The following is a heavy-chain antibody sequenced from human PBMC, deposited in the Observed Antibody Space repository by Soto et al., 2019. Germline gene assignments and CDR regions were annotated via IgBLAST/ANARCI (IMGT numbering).Heavy chain of an antibody. J-gene: IGHJ6*02. V-gene: IGHV3-23*01. Sequence: GSLRLSCAASGFTFSSYAMSWVRQAPGKGLEWVSAISGSGGSTYYADSVKGRFTISRDNSKNTLYLQMNSLRAEDTAVYYCAKVGGSSGYYYYGMDVWGQGTTVTVSS. D-gene: IGHD2-15*01. CDR3: AKVGGSSGYYYYGMDV. CDR1: GFTFSSYA. CDR2: ISGSGGST.